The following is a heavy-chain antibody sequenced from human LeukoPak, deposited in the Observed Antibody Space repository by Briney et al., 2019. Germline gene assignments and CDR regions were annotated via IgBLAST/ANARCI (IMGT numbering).Heavy chain of an antibody. D-gene: IGHD5-12*01. CDR1: GGTFSSYA. Sequence: GASVTVSCKASGGTFSSYAISWVRQAPGQGLEWMGRIIPILGIANYAQKFQGRVTITADKSTSTAYMELSSLRSEDTAVYYCARDGNSGYDYWGQGTLVTVSS. V-gene: IGHV1-69*04. J-gene: IGHJ4*02. CDR2: IIPILGIA. CDR3: ARDGNSGYDY.